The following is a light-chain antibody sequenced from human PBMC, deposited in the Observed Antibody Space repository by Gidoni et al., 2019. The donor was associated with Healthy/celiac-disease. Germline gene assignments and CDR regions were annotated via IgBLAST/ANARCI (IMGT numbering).Light chain of an antibody. V-gene: IGLV1-40*01. CDR3: QSYDSSLSVV. Sequence: QSVLPQPPSVSGALVQRVTISCTGRSYNSGAGYDVHWYQQLPGTAPKPLIYGNSNRPSGVPDRFSGSKSGTSASLAITGLQAEDEADYYCQSYDSSLSVVFGGGTKLTVL. J-gene: IGLJ2*01. CDR2: GNS. CDR1: SYNSGAGYD.